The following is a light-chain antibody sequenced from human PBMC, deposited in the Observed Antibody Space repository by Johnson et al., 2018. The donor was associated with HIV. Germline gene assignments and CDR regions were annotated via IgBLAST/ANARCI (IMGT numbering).Light chain of an antibody. CDR2: DNN. Sequence: HSVLTQPPSVSAAPGQKVTISCSGSSSNIGNNYVSWYQQLPGTAPKLLIYDNNKRPSGIPDRFSGYKSGTSATLGITGLQTGDAADYYCGTWDSRMVGVFVTGTKVTVL. CDR3: GTWDSRMVGV. J-gene: IGLJ1*01. V-gene: IGLV1-51*01. CDR1: SSNIGNNY.